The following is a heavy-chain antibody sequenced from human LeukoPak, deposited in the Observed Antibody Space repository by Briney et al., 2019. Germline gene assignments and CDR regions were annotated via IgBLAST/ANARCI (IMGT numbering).Heavy chain of an antibody. CDR1: GYNFAPYL. V-gene: IGHV5-51*01. J-gene: IGHJ3*02. Sequence: GESLKISCQSSGYNFAPYLIVWVRQMPEKGLEWMGIIYPGDSDTRYSPSFQGQVTISADKSISTAYLQWSSLKASDTAMYYCASAYSGSYVAFDIWGQGTMVTVSS. D-gene: IGHD1-26*01. CDR3: ASAYSGSYVAFDI. CDR2: IYPGDSDT.